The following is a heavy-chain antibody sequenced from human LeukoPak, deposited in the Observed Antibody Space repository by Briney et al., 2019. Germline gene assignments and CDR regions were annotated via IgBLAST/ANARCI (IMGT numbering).Heavy chain of an antibody. Sequence: GRSLRLSCAASGFTFSNYAMHWVRQAPGEGLDWVTAISFDGRNTHYANSVKGRFTISKDNAKNTVYLQMNSLRAEDTAVYYCVSFYETYWGRGTLVTVSS. J-gene: IGHJ4*02. CDR2: ISFDGRNT. CDR3: VSFYETY. CDR1: GFTFSNYA. D-gene: IGHD2/OR15-2a*01. V-gene: IGHV3-30*04.